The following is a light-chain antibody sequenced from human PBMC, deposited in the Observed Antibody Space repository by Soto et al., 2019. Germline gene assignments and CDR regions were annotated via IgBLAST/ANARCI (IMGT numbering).Light chain of an antibody. J-gene: IGLJ1*01. Sequence: QSVLSQPPSASGTPGQTVIISCSGSRSDIGSNFVNWYQHLPGTAPKLLIYNSNQRPSGVPDRFSGSKSGTSATLGITGFQTGDEADHYCGSWDSSLSAYVFGTGTKVTVL. CDR1: RSDIGSNF. CDR3: GSWDSSLSAYV. V-gene: IGLV1-44*01. CDR2: NSN.